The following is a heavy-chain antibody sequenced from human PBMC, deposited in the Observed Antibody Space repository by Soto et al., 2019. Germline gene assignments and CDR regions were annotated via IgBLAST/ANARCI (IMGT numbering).Heavy chain of an antibody. V-gene: IGHV1-18*01. CDR3: AREVYYELWSGFAY. Sequence: QIQLVQSGAEVKKPGASVKVSCKASGYTFTNYGISWVRQAPGQGLEWMGWISAYNGNTNYVQKFQGRVTLTTDTSTSTAYMQLRSLRSDDTAVYYCAREVYYELWSGFAYWGQGTLVTVSS. CDR2: ISAYNGNT. D-gene: IGHD3-3*01. J-gene: IGHJ4*02. CDR1: GYTFTNYG.